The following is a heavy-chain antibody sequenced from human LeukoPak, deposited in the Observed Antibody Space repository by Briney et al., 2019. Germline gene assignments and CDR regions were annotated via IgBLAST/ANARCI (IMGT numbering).Heavy chain of an antibody. Sequence: SETLSLTCSVSGASISRYYCSWIRQPPGGGLEWIGYIYNRGTTNYNPSLKSRITMSVDTSKNQFSLNLRSVTAADTAVYYCVRLVVDSRGIKEVAVENWGQGTLVTVSS. CDR3: VRLVVDSRGIKEVAVEN. CDR2: IYNRGTT. D-gene: IGHD2-21*01. V-gene: IGHV4-59*08. J-gene: IGHJ4*02. CDR1: GASISRYY.